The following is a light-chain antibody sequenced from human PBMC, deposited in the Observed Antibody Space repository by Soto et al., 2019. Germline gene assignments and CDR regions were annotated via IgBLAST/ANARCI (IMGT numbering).Light chain of an antibody. CDR1: QSVRSNY. CDR3: QQYGSSPLT. V-gene: IGKV3-20*01. Sequence: EIVLTQSPDTLSLSPGERATLSCRASQSVRSNYLVWYQQKPGQAPRFLIYDASSRATGIPDRFSGSGSGKYFTITISRLEHEDVVVYYCQQYGSSPLTFGGGTKVEIK. CDR2: DAS. J-gene: IGKJ4*01.